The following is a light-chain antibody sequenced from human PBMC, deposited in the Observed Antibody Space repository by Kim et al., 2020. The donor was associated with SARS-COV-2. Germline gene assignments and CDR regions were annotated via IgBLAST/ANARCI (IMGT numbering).Light chain of an antibody. V-gene: IGKV3-20*01. Sequence: IVLTQSPGTLSLSPGERATLSCRASQSVSSMYLAWYQQKPGQAPRLLIYGASTRATGIPDRVSGSGSGTDFTLTISRLEPEDCAVYYCQQYKISPWTFGQGTKVDIK. CDR3: QQYKISPWT. J-gene: IGKJ1*01. CDR2: GAS. CDR1: QSVSSMY.